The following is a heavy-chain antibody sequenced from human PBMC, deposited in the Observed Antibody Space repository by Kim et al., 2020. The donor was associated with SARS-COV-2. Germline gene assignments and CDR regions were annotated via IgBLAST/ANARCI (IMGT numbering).Heavy chain of an antibody. J-gene: IGHJ5*02. CDR1: GGTFSSYA. Sequence: SVKVYCKASGGTFSSYAISWVRQAPGQGLEWMGGIIPIFGTANYAQKFQGRVTITADESTSTAYMELSSLRSEDTAVYYCARGGYTTVTTFALRWFDPWGQGTLVTVSS. CDR2: IIPIFGTA. CDR3: ARGGYTTVTTFALRWFDP. D-gene: IGHD4-4*01. V-gene: IGHV1-69*13.